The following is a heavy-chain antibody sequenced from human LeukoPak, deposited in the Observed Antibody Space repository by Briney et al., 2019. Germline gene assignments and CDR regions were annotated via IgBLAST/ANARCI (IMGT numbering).Heavy chain of an antibody. J-gene: IGHJ4*02. D-gene: IGHD3-22*01. V-gene: IGHV3-23*01. CDR2: ISGSGGST. CDR1: GFTFSSYA. Sequence: GGSLRFSCAASGFTFSSYAMSWVRQAPGKGLEWVSAISGSGGSTYYADSVKGRFTISRDNSKNTLYLQMNSLRAEDTAVYYCAKDATYYYDSSGYYGYWGQGTLVTVSS. CDR3: AKDATYYYDSSGYYGY.